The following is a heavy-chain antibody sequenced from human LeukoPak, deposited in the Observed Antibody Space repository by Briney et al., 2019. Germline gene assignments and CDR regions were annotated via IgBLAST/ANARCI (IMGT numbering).Heavy chain of an antibody. J-gene: IGHJ4*02. V-gene: IGHV4-30-2*01. CDR1: GGSISSGGYS. CDR3: ARGTKSRTDY. Sequence: PSQTLSLTCAVSGGSISSGGYSWSWIRQPPGKGLEWIGYIYHSGSTYYNPSLKSRVTISVDTSKNQFSLKLSSVTAADTAVYYCARGTKSRTDYWGQGTLVTVSS. CDR2: IYHSGST.